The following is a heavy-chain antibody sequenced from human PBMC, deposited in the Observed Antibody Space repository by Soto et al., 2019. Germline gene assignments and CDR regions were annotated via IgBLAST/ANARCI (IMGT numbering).Heavy chain of an antibody. J-gene: IGHJ4*02. D-gene: IGHD2-8*02. V-gene: IGHV3-21*01. CDR2: ISSTTNYI. Sequence: EVQLVESGGGLVKPGGSLRLSCAASGFTFTRYSMNWVRQAPGKGLEWVSSISSTTNYIYYGDSMKGRFTISRDNAKKSPYPGNNNLRGEGQAVFLLSKESEDLTSNFDYWGQGTLVTVSS. CDR1: GFTFTRYS. CDR3: SKESEDLTSNFDY.